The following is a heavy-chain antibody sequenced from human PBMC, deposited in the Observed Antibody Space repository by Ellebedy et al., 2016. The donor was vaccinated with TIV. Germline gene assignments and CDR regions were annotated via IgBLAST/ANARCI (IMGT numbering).Heavy chain of an antibody. CDR3: AREYCTSTSCYGVDY. V-gene: IGHV1-18*01. D-gene: IGHD2-2*01. Sequence: ASVKVSCXASGYTFTSYGISWVRQAPGQGLEWMGWISTDNDNTNYAQKLQGTVTMTTDTSTSTAYMELRSLTSDDTAVYYCAREYCTSTSCYGVDYWGQGTLVTVSS. CDR2: ISTDNDNT. J-gene: IGHJ4*02. CDR1: GYTFTSYG.